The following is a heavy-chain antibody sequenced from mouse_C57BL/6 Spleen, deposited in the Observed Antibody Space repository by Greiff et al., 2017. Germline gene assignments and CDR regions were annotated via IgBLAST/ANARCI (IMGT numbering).Heavy chain of an antibody. CDR1: GYTFTDYE. Sequence: LVESGAELVRPGASVTLSCKASGYTFTDYEMHWVKQTPVHGLEWIGAIDPETGGTAYNQKFKGKAILTADKSSSTAYMELRSLTSEDSAVYYCTRSGYYGSSPFAYWGQGTLVTVSA. J-gene: IGHJ3*01. CDR2: IDPETGGT. CDR3: TRSGYYGSSPFAY. V-gene: IGHV1-15*01. D-gene: IGHD1-1*01.